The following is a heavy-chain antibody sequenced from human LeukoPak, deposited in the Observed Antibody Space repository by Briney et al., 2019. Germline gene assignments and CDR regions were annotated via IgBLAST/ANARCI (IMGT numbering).Heavy chain of an antibody. V-gene: IGHV3-21*01. CDR2: ISSSSSYI. D-gene: IGHD6-13*01. CDR1: GFTFSSYS. CDR3: ARSIAEAGPTEFDP. Sequence: GGSLRLSCAASGFTFSSYSMNWVRQAPGKGLEWVSSISSSSSYIYYADSVKGRFTISRDNAKNSLYLQMNSLRAEDTAVYYCARSIAEAGPTEFDPWGQGTLVTVSS. J-gene: IGHJ5*02.